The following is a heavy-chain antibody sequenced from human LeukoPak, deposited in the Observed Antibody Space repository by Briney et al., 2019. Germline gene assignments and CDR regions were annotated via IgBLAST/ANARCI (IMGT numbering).Heavy chain of an antibody. CDR2: INPDGGGT. D-gene: IGHD4-17*01. CDR3: TRGMTTGLRHLYY. J-gene: IGHJ4*02. CDR1: GYTFSGYY. V-gene: IGHV1-2*02. Sequence: ASLKVTCKASGYTFSGYYVHWVRQAPGQRLEWMGWINPDGGGTNYAQKFQGGVTMTGDTSITTAYMELSSLRSDDTAVYYCTRGMTTGLRHLYYWGQGTLVTVPS.